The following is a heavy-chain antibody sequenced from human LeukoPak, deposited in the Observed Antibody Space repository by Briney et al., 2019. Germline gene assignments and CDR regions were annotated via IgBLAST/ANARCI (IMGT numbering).Heavy chain of an antibody. J-gene: IGHJ4*02. CDR1: GGSISSGSYY. CDR3: ARESSGSFDY. V-gene: IGHV4-61*02. CDR2: IYTSGST. Sequence: SETLSLTCTVSGGSISSGSYYWSWIRQPAGKGLEWIGRIYTSGSTNYNPSLRSRVTISVDTSKNQFSLKLSSVTAADTAVYYCARESSGSFDYWGQGTLVTVSS. D-gene: IGHD6-19*01.